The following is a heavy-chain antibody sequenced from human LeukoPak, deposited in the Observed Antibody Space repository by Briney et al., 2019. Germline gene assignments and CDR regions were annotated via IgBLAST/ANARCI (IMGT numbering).Heavy chain of an antibody. CDR1: GYTFTSSY. D-gene: IGHD3-22*01. Sequence: ASVKVSCKASGYTFTSSYMHWVRQAPGQGLEWMGWINPNSGGTNYAQKFQGRVTMTRDTSISTAYMELSRLRSDDTAVYYCARTDSSGYYFQHWGQGTLVTVSS. V-gene: IGHV1-2*02. CDR2: INPNSGGT. CDR3: ARTDSSGYYFQH. J-gene: IGHJ1*01.